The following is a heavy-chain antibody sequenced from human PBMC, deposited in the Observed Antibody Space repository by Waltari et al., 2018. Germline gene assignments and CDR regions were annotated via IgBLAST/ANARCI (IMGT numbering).Heavy chain of an antibody. V-gene: IGHV3-33*01. CDR3: AREPPIWGLDY. CDR2: IWYDGSNK. J-gene: IGHJ4*02. CDR1: GFTFSSYG. Sequence: QVQLVESGGGVVQPGRSLRLSCAASGFTFSSYGMHWSRQAPGKGLEWVAVIWYDGSNKYYADSVKGRFTISRDNSKNTLYLQMNSLRAEDTAVYYCAREPPIWGLDYWGQGTLVTVSS. D-gene: IGHD3-16*01.